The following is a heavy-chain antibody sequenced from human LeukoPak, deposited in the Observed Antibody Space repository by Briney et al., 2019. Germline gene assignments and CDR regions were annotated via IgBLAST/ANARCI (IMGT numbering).Heavy chain of an antibody. Sequence: PGGSLRLSCAASGSYWMHWVRQVPGKGLVWVSHINSDGSWTSYADPVKGRFTVSRDSSKNTVYLQMNSLRAEDTAMYYCARDHQVSYFDLWGQGTLVTVSS. CDR2: INSDGSWT. V-gene: IGHV3-74*01. CDR3: ARDHQVSYFDL. CDR1: GSYW. D-gene: IGHD6-6*01. J-gene: IGHJ4*02.